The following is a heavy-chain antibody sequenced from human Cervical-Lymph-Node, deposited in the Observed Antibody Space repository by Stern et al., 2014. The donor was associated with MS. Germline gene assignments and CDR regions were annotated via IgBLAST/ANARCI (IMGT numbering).Heavy chain of an antibody. J-gene: IGHJ4*02. CDR2: LNPNDGGT. V-gene: IGHV1-2*02. Sequence: VQLVESGAELEKPGASVKVSCKASGYTFTAHYMHWVRQAPGQGLEWMAGLNPNDGGTKYAPKFQGRVTMTRDTSTSTAYMELSGLRSDDTAVYFCARGTGSSWFDYWGQGTLVTVSS. CDR3: ARGTGSSWFDY. CDR1: GYTFTAHY. D-gene: IGHD6-13*01.